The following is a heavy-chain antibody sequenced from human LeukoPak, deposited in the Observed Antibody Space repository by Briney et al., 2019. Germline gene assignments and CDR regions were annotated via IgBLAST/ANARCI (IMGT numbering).Heavy chain of an antibody. D-gene: IGHD3-10*01. J-gene: IGHJ5*02. V-gene: IGHV4-31*03. CDR2: VYYSGST. CDR1: GGSISSGGYY. CDR3: ARDSDTHPGWFDP. Sequence: SETLSLTCTVSGGSISSGGYYWSWIRQHPGRGLEWIGYVYYSGSTCYNPSLKSRVTISVGTSKNQFSLKLSSVTAADTAVYYCARDSDTHPGWFDPWGQGTLVTVSS.